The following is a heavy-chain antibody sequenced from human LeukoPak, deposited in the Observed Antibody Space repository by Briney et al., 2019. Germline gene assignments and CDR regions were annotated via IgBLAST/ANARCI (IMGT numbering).Heavy chain of an antibody. CDR2: MNPNSGNT. CDR1: GYTFTSYD. D-gene: IGHD3-22*01. Sequence: ASVKVSCKASGYTFTSYDINWVRQATGQGLEWMGWMNPNSGNTGYAQKFQGRVTMTRNTSISTAYTELSSLRSEDTAVYYCARGLTYYYDSSGLTNYWGQGTLVTVSS. CDR3: ARGLTYYYDSSGLTNY. V-gene: IGHV1-8*01. J-gene: IGHJ4*02.